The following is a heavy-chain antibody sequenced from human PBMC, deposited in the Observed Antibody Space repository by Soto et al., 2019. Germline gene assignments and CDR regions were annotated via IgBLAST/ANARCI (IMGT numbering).Heavy chain of an antibody. D-gene: IGHD3-10*01. J-gene: IGHJ5*02. V-gene: IGHV1-69*01. CDR2: IIPMYGPA. CDR3: ARVTSMVRGVIDNWFDP. Sequence: QVPLVQSGAEVKKPGSSVTVSCKASGGSFSSYAIHWVRQAPGQGLEWMGGIIPMYGPAKYAQRFQGRVTSTADESTTTVYVELTSLTSQDTAVYYCARVTSMVRGVIDNWFDPWGHGTLVTVSS. CDR1: GGSFSSYA.